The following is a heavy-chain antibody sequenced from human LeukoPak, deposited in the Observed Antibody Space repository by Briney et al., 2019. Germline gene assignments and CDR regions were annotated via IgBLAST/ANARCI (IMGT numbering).Heavy chain of an antibody. CDR2: INPNSGGT. CDR3: ARDFYCSSTSCHSD. D-gene: IGHD2-2*01. V-gene: IGHV1-2*06. CDR1: GYTLTGYY. Sequence: ASVKVSCKASGYTLTGYYMHWVRQAPGQGLEWMGRINPNSGGTNYAQKFQGRVTMTRDTSISTAYMELSRLRSDDTAVYYCARDFYCSSTSCHSDWGQGTRVTVSS. J-gene: IGHJ3*01.